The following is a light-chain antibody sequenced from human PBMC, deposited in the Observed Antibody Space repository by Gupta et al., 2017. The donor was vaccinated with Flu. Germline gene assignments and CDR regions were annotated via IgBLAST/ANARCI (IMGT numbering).Light chain of an antibody. CDR3: NSRDSSFDIVVI. V-gene: IGLV3-19*01. CDR2: GKN. J-gene: IGLJ2*01. CDR1: IHRKYY. Sequence: NVTVTCRGDIHRKYYASGYQQKPGQAPILVFFGKNTRPSGISERFSGSSSGDTASLTITGTQAEDEAVYYCNSRDSSFDIVVIFGGGTKLTVL.